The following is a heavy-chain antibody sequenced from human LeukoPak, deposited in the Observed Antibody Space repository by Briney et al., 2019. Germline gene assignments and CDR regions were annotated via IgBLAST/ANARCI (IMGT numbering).Heavy chain of an antibody. CDR1: GGSISSGDYS. CDR3: ARGLRIGRGYYFDY. V-gene: IGHV4-30-2*01. J-gene: IGHJ4*02. CDR2: IYHDGST. D-gene: IGHD5/OR15-5a*01. Sequence: PSQTLSLTCAVSGGSISSGDYSWSWFRQPPGKGLEWIGYIYHDGSTYYNSSLKSRVSMSVDTSKNQFSLKLSSVTAADTAVYYCARGLRIGRGYYFDYWGQGTLVTVSS.